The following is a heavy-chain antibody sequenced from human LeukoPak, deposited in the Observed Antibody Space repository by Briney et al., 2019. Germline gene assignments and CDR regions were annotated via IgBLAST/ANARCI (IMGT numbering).Heavy chain of an antibody. D-gene: IGHD4-17*01. CDR3: AKSYTYYGDYVSGGMDV. Sequence: GGSLRLSCAASGFTFSSYGMHWVRQAPGKGLEWVAVISYDGSNKYYADSVKGRFTISRDNSKNTLYLQMNSLRAEDTAVYYCAKSYTYYGDYVSGGMDVWGQGTTVTVSS. CDR2: ISYDGSNK. V-gene: IGHV3-30*18. CDR1: GFTFSSYG. J-gene: IGHJ6*02.